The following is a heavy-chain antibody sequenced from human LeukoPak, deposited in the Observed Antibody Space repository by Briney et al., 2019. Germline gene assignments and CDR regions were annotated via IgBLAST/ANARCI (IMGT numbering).Heavy chain of an antibody. Sequence: SETQSLTCTVSGGSISSSTDYWGWIRQSPGKGLEWIGNIYYRGSTYYNPSLKSRVTISVDTSKNQFSLNLSSVTAADTAVYYCVLFAGSWIGPDYWGQGTLVTVSS. V-gene: IGHV4-39*01. CDR3: VLFAGSWIGPDY. J-gene: IGHJ4*02. CDR2: IYYRGST. CDR1: GGSISSSTDY. D-gene: IGHD6-13*01.